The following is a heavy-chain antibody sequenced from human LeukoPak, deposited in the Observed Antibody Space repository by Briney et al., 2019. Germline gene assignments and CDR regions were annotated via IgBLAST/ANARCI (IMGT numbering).Heavy chain of an antibody. V-gene: IGHV3-74*03. CDR2: ISSDGSST. D-gene: IGHD6-6*01. J-gene: IGHJ4*02. CDR1: GFTFRNHW. Sequence: GGSLRLSCAASGFTFRNHWMHWVRQTPGRERVGVSRISSDGSSTTYADSVKGRFTISRDNAKNTLYLQMNNLRAEDTAMYYCARDQRVTGRPDIDYWGQGTLVIVSS. CDR3: ARDQRVTGRPDIDY.